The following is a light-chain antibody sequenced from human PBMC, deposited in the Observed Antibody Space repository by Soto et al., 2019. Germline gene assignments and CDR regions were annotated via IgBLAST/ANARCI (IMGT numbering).Light chain of an antibody. J-gene: IGLJ1*01. CDR3: GTWDSSLSAYV. Sequence: QSVLTQPPSVSAAPRQKVTISCPGSSSNIRNNYVSWYQQLPGTAPKLLIYDNNKRPSGIPDRFSGSKSGTSATLGITGLQTGDEADYYCGTWDSSLSAYVFGTGTKVTAL. CDR1: SSNIRNNY. CDR2: DNN. V-gene: IGLV1-51*01.